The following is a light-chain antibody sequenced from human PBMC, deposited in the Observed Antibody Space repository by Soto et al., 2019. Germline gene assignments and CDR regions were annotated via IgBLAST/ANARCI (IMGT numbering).Light chain of an antibody. J-gene: IGKJ1*01. CDR2: GAS. Sequence: EIVLTPSRGTLSLSPGERASLSCRASQSVTSNYLAWYQQKPGQAPRLLIYGASSRATGIPDRFSGSGSGTDFALTISRLEPEDFAVYYCQQYGSSPRTFGQGTKVDIK. CDR3: QQYGSSPRT. CDR1: QSVTSNY. V-gene: IGKV3-20*01.